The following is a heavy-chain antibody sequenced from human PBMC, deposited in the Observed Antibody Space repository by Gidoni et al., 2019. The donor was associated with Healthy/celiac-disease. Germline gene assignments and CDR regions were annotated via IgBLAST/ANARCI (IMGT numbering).Heavy chain of an antibody. V-gene: IGHV1-8*01. J-gene: IGHJ6*02. D-gene: IGHD3-10*01. CDR2: MNPNSGNT. Sequence: QVQLVQSGAEVKKPGASVKVSCKASGYTFTSYDINWVRQATGQVLEWMGWMNPNSGNTGYAQKFQGRVTMTRNTSISTAYMELSSLRSEDTAVYYCARVRGRPRPPGARYYYGMDVWGQGTTVTVSS. CDR1: GYTFTSYD. CDR3: ARVRGRPRPPGARYYYGMDV.